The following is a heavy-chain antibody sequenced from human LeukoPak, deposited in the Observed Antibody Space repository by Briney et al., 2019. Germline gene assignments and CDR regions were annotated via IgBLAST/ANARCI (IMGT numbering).Heavy chain of an antibody. CDR2: ISGSGGST. V-gene: IGHV3-23*01. CDR3: ARDSIIGGVEYGMDV. D-gene: IGHD2-15*01. J-gene: IGHJ6*02. Sequence: AGGSLRLSCAASGFTFSDYAMSWVRRAPGKGLEWVSAISGSGGSTYYADSVKGRFTISRDNSKNTLYLQMNSLRAEDTAVYYCARDSIIGGVEYGMDVWGQGTTVTVSS. CDR1: GFTFSDYA.